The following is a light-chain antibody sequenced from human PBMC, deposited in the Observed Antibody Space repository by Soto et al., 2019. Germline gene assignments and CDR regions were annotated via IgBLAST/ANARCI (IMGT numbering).Light chain of an antibody. CDR2: DVN. CDR3: SSFTSSGTRV. CDR1: SSDIGGYNY. V-gene: IGLV2-14*01. J-gene: IGLJ1*01. Sequence: SVLTQPASVSGSPGQSITISCTGTSSDIGGYNYVSWFQQHPDKAPKLMIYDVNGRPSGVSNRFSGSKSGNTASLTISGLQAEDEADYYCSSFTSSGTRVFGTGTKLTVL.